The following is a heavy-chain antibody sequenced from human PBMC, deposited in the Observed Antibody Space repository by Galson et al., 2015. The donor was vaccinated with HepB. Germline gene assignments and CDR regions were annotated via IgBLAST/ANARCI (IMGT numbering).Heavy chain of an antibody. CDR1: GHTFTRYA. CDR2: ININTGKP. D-gene: IGHD3-22*01. Sequence: SVKVSCKASGHTFTRYAINRVRQAPGQGLEWMGWININTGKPTYAQGFTGRFVFSLDTSISTAYLQINSLKAEDTAVYYCARDYYDSSSDYWGQGTLVTVSS. J-gene: IGHJ4*02. V-gene: IGHV7-4-1*02. CDR3: ARDYYDSSSDY.